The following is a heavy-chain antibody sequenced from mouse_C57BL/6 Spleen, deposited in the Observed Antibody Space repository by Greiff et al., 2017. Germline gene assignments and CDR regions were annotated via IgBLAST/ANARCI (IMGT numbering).Heavy chain of an antibody. V-gene: IGHV1-69*01. CDR1: GYTFTSYW. J-gene: IGHJ3*01. Sequence: QVQLQQPGAELVMPGASVKLSCKASGYTFTSYWMHWVKQRPGQGLEWIGEIDPSDSYTNYNQKFKGKSTLTVDKSSSTAYMQLSSLTSEDSAVXYCARRGYSNYFAYWGQGTLVTVSA. D-gene: IGHD2-5*01. CDR2: IDPSDSYT. CDR3: ARRGYSNYFAY.